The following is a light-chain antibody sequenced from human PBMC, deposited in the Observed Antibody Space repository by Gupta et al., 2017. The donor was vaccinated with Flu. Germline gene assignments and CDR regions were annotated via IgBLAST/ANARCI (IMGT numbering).Light chain of an antibody. J-gene: IGKJ1*01. CDR3: QQEDSTAET. V-gene: IGKV4-1*01. CDR2: WAS. Sequence: DIVMTQSPDSLAVSLGERATINCKSSQSVLYSSNNKNYLAWYQQKPGQPPKLLIYWASTRESGVPDRFSGSGSGTDFTLTISSLQAEDVAVYYCQQEDSTAETFGQGTKVEIK. CDR1: QSVLYSSNNKNY.